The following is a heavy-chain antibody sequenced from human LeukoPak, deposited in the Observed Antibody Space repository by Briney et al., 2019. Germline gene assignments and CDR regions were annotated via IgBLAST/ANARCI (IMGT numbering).Heavy chain of an antibody. CDR3: ARDAGYCSGGSCPYNWFDP. Sequence: GASVKVSCKASGYTFTSYDINWVRQATGQGLEWMGWTNPNSGNTGYAQKFQGRVTMTRNTSISTAYMELSSLRSEDTAVYYCARDAGYCSGGSCPYNWFDPWGQGTLVTVSS. D-gene: IGHD2-15*01. CDR2: TNPNSGNT. V-gene: IGHV1-8*01. CDR1: GYTFTSYD. J-gene: IGHJ5*02.